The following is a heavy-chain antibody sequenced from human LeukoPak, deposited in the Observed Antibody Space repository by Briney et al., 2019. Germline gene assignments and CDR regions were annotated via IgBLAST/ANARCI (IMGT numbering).Heavy chain of an antibody. V-gene: IGHV3-11*03. D-gene: IGHD2-21*01. Sequence: PGGSLRLSCAASGFSFSDNYMSWVRQAPGKGLEWISYISGNSGYTKYADSVKGRFTIYRDNARKSLFLQMNNVTAEDTAVYYCCRQDWAYWGRGTLVTVSS. J-gene: IGHJ4*02. CDR2: ISGNSGYT. CDR3: CRQDWAY. CDR1: GFSFSDNY.